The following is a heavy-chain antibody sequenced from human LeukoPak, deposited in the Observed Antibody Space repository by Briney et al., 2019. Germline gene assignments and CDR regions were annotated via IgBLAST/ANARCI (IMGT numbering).Heavy chain of an antibody. CDR1: GGSINTYS. J-gene: IGHJ3*02. CDR3: AREVRDAFDI. V-gene: IGHV4-59*01. CDR2: IYYSGST. Sequence: PSETLSLTCTVPGGSINTYSWNWIRQPPGKGLEWIGYIYYSGSTNYNPSLKSRVTISVDTLKNQFSLKLNSVTAEDTAVYYCAREVRDAFDIWGQGTKVTVSS. D-gene: IGHD3-10*01.